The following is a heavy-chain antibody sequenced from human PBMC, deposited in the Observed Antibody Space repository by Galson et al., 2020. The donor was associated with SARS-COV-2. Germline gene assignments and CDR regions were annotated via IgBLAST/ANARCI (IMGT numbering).Heavy chain of an antibody. CDR1: GYTFTSYG. J-gene: IGHJ3*02. CDR2: ISAYHGNT. Sequence: ASVKVSCKASGYTFTSYGISWVRQAPGQGLEWMGWISAYHGNTNYAQKLQGRVTMTTDTSTSTAYMELRSLRSDDTAVYYCARDHDYGDPTDAFDIWGQGTMVTVSS. CDR3: ARDHDYGDPTDAFDI. D-gene: IGHD4-17*01. V-gene: IGHV1-18*04.